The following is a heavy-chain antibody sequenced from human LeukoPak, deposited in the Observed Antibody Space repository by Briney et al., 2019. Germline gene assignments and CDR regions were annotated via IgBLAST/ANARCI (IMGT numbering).Heavy chain of an antibody. Sequence: GGSLRLSCAASGFTFSSYAMSWVRQAPGKGLEWVSAISGSGGSTYYADSVKGRFTISRDNSKNTLYLQMNSLRAEDTAVYYCAKDGGYCSGGSCSYYYYYGMDVWGQGTTVTVSS. V-gene: IGHV3-23*01. J-gene: IGHJ6*02. CDR1: GFTFSSYA. CDR2: ISGSGGST. CDR3: AKDGGYCSGGSCSYYYYYGMDV. D-gene: IGHD2-15*01.